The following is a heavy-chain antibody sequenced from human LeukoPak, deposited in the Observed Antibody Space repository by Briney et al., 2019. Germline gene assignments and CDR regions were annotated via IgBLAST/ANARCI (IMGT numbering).Heavy chain of an antibody. J-gene: IGHJ5*02. CDR3: ARRLTQYDCFDP. CDR1: GDSVSSNSVT. Sequence: SQTLSLTCAISGDSVSSNSVTWNWIRQSPSRGLEWLGRTYYGSTWYNDYAVSVRGRITVNPDTSKNQFSLHLNSVTPEDTAVYYCARRLTQYDCFDPWGQGILVTVSS. V-gene: IGHV6-1*01. CDR2: TYYGSTWYN. D-gene: IGHD2-2*01.